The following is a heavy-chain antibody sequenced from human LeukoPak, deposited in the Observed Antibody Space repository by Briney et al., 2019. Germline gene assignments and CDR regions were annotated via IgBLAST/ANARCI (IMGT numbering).Heavy chain of an antibody. V-gene: IGHV3-30*02. CDR3: ARDRVEWELPFDY. J-gene: IGHJ4*02. CDR1: GFTFSSYG. Sequence: GGSLRLSCAASGFTFSSYGMHWVRQAPGKGLDWVAFIHHDGSNKYYADSVRGRFTISRDNSKNTLYLQMNSLRAEDTAVYFCARDRVEWELPFDYWGQGTLVTVSS. D-gene: IGHD1-26*01. CDR2: IHHDGSNK.